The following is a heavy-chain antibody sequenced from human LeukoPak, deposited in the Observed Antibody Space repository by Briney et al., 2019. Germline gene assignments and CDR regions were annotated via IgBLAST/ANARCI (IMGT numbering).Heavy chain of an antibody. J-gene: IGHJ4*02. CDR1: GFTFSDPI. D-gene: IGHD6-19*01. CDR2: ISKGGTTT. CDR3: AAYGSGAA. Sequence: GGSLRLSCVASGFTFSDPILNWVRQAPGKGLEWVSTISKGGTTTYYADSVRGRFTVSRDNSKDTMYLNMKNLRAEDTAVYYCAAYGSGAAGGPGTLVTVSA. V-gene: IGHV3-23*01.